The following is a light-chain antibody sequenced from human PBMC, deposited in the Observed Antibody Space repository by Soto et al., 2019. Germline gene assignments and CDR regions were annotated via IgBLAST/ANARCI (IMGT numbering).Light chain of an antibody. V-gene: IGLV1-44*01. CDR3: AAWDDSLNGWV. J-gene: IGLJ3*02. Sequence: QSVLTQPPSASGTPGQRVTISCSGRSSNIGSNTVNWYQQLPGTAPKLLIYSNNQRPSGVPDRFSGSKSGTSACLAISGLQSEDEADYYCAAWDDSLNGWVFGGGTKLTVL. CDR1: SSNIGSNT. CDR2: SNN.